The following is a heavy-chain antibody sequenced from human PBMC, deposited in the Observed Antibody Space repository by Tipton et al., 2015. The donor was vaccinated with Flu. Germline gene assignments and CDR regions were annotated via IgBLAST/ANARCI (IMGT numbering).Heavy chain of an antibody. J-gene: IGHJ2*01. CDR3: ARQSTLWYFDF. V-gene: IGHV4-38-2*01. CDR1: GDSIASDYY. CDR2: TYHSGNT. Sequence: TLSLTCSVSGDSIASDYYWAWIRQPPGKGLEWIGNTYHSGNTYYNPSLKSRVSISVDTSKNQFSLKLSSVTAADTAVYYCARQSTLWYFDFWGRGTLVTVSS. D-gene: IGHD5/OR15-5a*01.